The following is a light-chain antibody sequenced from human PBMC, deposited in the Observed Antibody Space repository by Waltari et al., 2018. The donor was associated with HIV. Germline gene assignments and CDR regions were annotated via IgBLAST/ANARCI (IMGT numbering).Light chain of an antibody. CDR3: QQRSSWLT. V-gene: IGKV3-11*01. CDR1: QSVSIY. J-gene: IGKJ4*01. Sequence: EIVLTQSPTTLSLSPGERATLSCRASQSVSIYLAWYQQNRGQAPRLLIYDASKRAAGVPARFSGGGSGTDFTLTISSLEPEDSAFYYCQQRSSWLTFGGGTKVEI. CDR2: DAS.